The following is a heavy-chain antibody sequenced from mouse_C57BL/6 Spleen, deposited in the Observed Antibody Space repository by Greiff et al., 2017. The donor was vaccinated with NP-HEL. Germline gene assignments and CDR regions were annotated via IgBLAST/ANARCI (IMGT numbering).Heavy chain of an antibody. CDR1: GYAFSSYW. D-gene: IGHD2-4*01. V-gene: IGHV1-80*01. CDR2: IYPGDGDT. J-gene: IGHJ4*01. CDR3: ARLHYEDYYAMDY. Sequence: QVQLKESGAELVKPGASVKISCKASGYAFSSYWMNWVKQRPGKGLEWIGQIYPGDGDTNYNGKFKGKATLTADKSSSTAYMQLSSLTSEDSAVYFCARLHYEDYYAMDYWGQGTSVTVSS.